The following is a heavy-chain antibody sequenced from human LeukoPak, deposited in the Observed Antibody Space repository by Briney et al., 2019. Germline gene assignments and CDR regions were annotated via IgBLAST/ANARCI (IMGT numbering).Heavy chain of an antibody. J-gene: IGHJ4*02. V-gene: IGHV4-59*11. D-gene: IGHD5-18*01. CDR1: GASISSHY. CDR2: ILYSVTT. CDR3: ARAEEGGGWIQLWSDYFDY. Sequence: ASETLSLTCTVSGASISSHYWTWIRQPPGKGLEWIGHILYSVTTNYNPSLKSRVTMSLDTSKNQFSLRLTSVTAADTAVYYCARAEEGGGWIQLWSDYFDYWGQGTLVTVSS.